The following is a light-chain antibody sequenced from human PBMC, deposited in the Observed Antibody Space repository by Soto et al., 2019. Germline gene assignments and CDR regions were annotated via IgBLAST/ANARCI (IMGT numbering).Light chain of an antibody. Sequence: EDVLPQSPGTLSLSPGERATLSCRASQSVSSNFLAWYQQKPGQAPRLLIYGASNRATGIPDRFSGSGSGTDFTLTISRLEPEDFAVYYCQQYDRSPRTFGQGTKVDI. CDR1: QSVSSNF. J-gene: IGKJ1*01. CDR2: GAS. CDR3: QQYDRSPRT. V-gene: IGKV3-20*01.